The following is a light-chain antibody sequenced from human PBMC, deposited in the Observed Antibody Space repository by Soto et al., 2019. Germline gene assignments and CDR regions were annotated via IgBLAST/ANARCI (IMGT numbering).Light chain of an antibody. CDR1: SSDVGSYNY. J-gene: IGLJ3*02. CDR2: EVS. CDR3: SSYAGSNILV. Sequence: QSALTQPPSASGSPGQSVTISCTGTSSDVGSYNYVSWYQQNPGKVPKLIIYEVSKRPSGVPDRFSGSKSGNTASLTVSGLQAEDEADYYCSSYAGSNILVFGGGTKVTVL. V-gene: IGLV2-8*01.